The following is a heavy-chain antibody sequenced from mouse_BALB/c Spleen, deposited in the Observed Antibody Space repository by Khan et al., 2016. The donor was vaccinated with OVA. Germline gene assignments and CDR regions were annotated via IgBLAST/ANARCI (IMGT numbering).Heavy chain of an antibody. J-gene: IGHJ3*01. CDR2: INYSGRT. V-gene: IGHV3-2*02. Sequence: EVQLVESGPGLVKPSQSLSLTCTVTGYSITSDYAWNWIRQFPGNKLEWMGYINYSGRTSYHPSLKSRISITRDTSKNQSYMQLNYVTTEDTATYYCTRGVRLTYWGQGTLVTVSA. CDR1: GYSITSDYA. D-gene: IGHD2-14*01. CDR3: TRGVRLTY.